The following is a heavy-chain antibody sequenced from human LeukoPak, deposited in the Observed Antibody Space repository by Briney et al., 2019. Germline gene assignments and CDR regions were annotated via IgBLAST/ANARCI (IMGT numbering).Heavy chain of an antibody. J-gene: IGHJ3*02. CDR1: GYTFTSYA. CDR3: ARLKNIVGATTGENAFDI. V-gene: IGHV7-4-1*02. Sequence: ASVKVSCKSSGYTFTSYAMNWVRQAPGQGLEWMGWINTNTGNPTYAQGFTGRFVFSLDTSVSTAYLQISSLKAEDTAVYYCARLKNIVGATTGENAFDIWGQGTMVTVSS. CDR2: INTNTGNP. D-gene: IGHD1-26*01.